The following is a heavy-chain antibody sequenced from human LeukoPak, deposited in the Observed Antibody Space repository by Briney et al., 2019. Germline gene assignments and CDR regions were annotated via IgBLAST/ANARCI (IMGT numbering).Heavy chain of an antibody. CDR2: TNQDGSDK. Sequence: GGSLRLSCAASGFAFSSFWMTWVRQAPGEGLEWLANTNQDGSDKYYLDSVKGRFTVSRDNAKNSLYLQMDTLRAEDTAVYYCATEAGSRGAYGGWFDPWGQGTLVTVSS. CDR3: ATEAGSRGAYGGWFDP. D-gene: IGHD6-19*01. CDR1: GFAFSSFW. V-gene: IGHV3-7*03. J-gene: IGHJ5*02.